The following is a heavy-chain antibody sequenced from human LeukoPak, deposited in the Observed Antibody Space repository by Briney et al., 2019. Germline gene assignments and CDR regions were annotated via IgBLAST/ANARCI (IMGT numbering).Heavy chain of an antibody. Sequence: GGSLRVSCEASGFTFSNYGLHWVRQTPGKGLEWVAAISSDGVEKHYADSVKGRFTISRDNSKGTLYLQMNSLRAEDTALYYCAREGHYDILTGYSPLEYYFYYMDVWGKGTTVTVSS. D-gene: IGHD3-9*01. CDR2: ISSDGVEK. J-gene: IGHJ6*03. CDR3: AREGHYDILTGYSPLEYYFYYMDV. V-gene: IGHV3-30*04. CDR1: GFTFSNYG.